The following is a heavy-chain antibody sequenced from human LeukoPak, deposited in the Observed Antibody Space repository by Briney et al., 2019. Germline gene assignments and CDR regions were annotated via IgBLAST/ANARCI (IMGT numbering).Heavy chain of an antibody. CDR1: GYTFTSYS. J-gene: IGHJ4*02. V-gene: IGHV1-46*01. CDR3: ASRGSSTSSDFDY. D-gene: IGHD6-6*01. CDR2: INPSGGRT. Sequence: ASVKVSCKASGYTFTSYSMHWVRQAPGQGLEWMGLINPSGGRTNYAQNFQGRVTMTRDTSTSTVYMELSSLRSEDTAVYYCASRGSSTSSDFDYWGQGTLATVSS.